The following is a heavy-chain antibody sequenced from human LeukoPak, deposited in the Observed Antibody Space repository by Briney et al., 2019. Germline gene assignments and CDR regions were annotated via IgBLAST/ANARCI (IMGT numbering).Heavy chain of an antibody. CDR2: INPNSGGT. V-gene: IGHV1-2*02. Sequence: EASVKVSRKASGYTFTGYYMHWVRQAPGHGLEWMGWINPNSGGTNYAQKFQGRVTMTRDTSISTAYMELSRLRSDDTAVYYCARDHPGYSGYDHDYWGQGTLVTVSS. D-gene: IGHD5-12*01. CDR3: ARDHPGYSGYDHDY. J-gene: IGHJ4*02. CDR1: GYTFTGYY.